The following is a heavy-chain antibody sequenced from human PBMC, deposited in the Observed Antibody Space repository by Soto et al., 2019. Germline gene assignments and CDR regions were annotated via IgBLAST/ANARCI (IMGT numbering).Heavy chain of an antibody. CDR3: ARYCNNSDCRHLYYFDY. Sequence: SETLSLTCTVCRGAVCNGLYYCGLTRQPPGRGLGWFGRVYFTATTSYSASLMRRVTMSVDTYKDQFFLKLTSVTAADTAVYYCARYCNNSDCRHLYYFDYWGLGTLVTVSS. D-gene: IGHD2-8*01. CDR1: RGAVCNGLYY. V-gene: IGHV4-61*01. J-gene: IGHJ4*02. CDR2: VYFTATT.